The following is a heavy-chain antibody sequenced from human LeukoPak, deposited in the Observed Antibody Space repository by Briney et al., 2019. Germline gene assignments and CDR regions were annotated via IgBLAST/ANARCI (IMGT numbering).Heavy chain of an antibody. CDR3: ARDSGRFVVVVPAAGEGFDP. J-gene: IGHJ5*02. CDR2: INSDGSST. Sequence: GGSLRLSCAASGFTFSSYWMHWVRQAPGKGLVWVSRINSDGSSTSYADSVKGRFTISRGNAKNTLYLQMNSLRAEDTAVYYCARDSGRFVVVVPAAGEGFDPWGQGTLVTVSS. V-gene: IGHV3-74*01. CDR1: GFTFSSYW. D-gene: IGHD2-2*01.